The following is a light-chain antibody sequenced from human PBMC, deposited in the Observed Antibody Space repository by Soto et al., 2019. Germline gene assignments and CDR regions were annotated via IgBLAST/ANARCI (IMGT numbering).Light chain of an antibody. V-gene: IGKV1-9*01. Sequence: IQLTQSPSSLSASVGDRVTINCRASQDISSYLAWYQQKPGKAPKLLIYLASTLHSGVPSSFSGSGSGTEFTLTISSLQPEDFATYYCQQYYSYPRTFGQGTRLEIK. CDR2: LAS. CDR3: QQYYSYPRT. CDR1: QDISSY. J-gene: IGKJ5*01.